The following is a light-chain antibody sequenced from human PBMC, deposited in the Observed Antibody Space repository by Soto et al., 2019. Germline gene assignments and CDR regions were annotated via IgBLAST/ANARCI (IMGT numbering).Light chain of an antibody. J-gene: IGLJ1*01. CDR2: DVS. Sequence: QSALTQPASVSGSPGQSITISCTGTSSDVGGYNYVSWYQQHPGKAPKLMIYDVSNRPSGVSNRFSGSKSGNTASLTISGLQAEDEADYYCTSYTSRSTQLGVFGTGTKLTVL. V-gene: IGLV2-14*01. CDR3: TSYTSRSTQLGV. CDR1: SSDVGGYNY.